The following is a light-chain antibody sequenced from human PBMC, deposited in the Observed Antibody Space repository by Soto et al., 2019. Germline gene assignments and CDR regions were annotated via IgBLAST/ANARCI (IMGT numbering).Light chain of an antibody. V-gene: IGLV2-14*01. CDR1: SSDVGGYIY. CDR3: SSYTSTSTYVI. CDR2: DVS. J-gene: IGLJ2*01. Sequence: QSALTQPASVSGSPGQSITISCTGTSSDVGGYIYVSWYQQHPGKAPKFMIYDVSNRPSGVSSRFSGSKSGNTASLTISGLQAEDEADYFCSSYTSTSTYVIFGEGTKLTVL.